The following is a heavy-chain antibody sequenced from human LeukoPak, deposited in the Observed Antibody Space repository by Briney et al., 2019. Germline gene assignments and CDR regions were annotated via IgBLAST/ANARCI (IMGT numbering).Heavy chain of an antibody. J-gene: IGHJ4*02. CDR3: ARVVEGWFGELYDY. V-gene: IGHV4-39*07. CDR2: IYYSGST. D-gene: IGHD3-10*01. CDR1: GGSISSSSYY. Sequence: SETLSLTCTVSGGSISSSSYYWGWIRQPPGKGLEWIGSIYYSGSTYCNPSLKSRVTISVDTSKNQFSLKLSSVTAADTAVYYCARVVEGWFGELYDYWGQGTLVTVSS.